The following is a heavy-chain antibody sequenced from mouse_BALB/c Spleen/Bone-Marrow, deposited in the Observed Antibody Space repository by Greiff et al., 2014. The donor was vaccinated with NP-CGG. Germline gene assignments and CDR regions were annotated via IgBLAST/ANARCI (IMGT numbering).Heavy chain of an antibody. CDR1: GYTFTTFW. D-gene: IGHD2-1*01. CDR2: INPTTSYT. CDR3: ANGNSFAY. Sequence: QVHVKQSGAELAKPGASVKMSCKASGYTFTTFWMHWVKQRPGQGLEWIGYINPTTSYTEYSQEFKDKATLTADKSSSTAYMQLSSLTSEDSAVYYCANGNSFAYWGQGTLVTVSA. J-gene: IGHJ3*01. V-gene: IGHV1-7*01.